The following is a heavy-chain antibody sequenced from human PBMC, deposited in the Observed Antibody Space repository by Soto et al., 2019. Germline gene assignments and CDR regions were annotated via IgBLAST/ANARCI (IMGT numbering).Heavy chain of an antibody. CDR3: ARDRLHTSSSITFDY. J-gene: IGHJ4*02. V-gene: IGHV1-18*01. CDR2: ISTYSGKT. Sequence: QVQLVQSGAEVKKPGASVKVSCKASGYTFTTYAISWVRQAPGQGLEWMGWISTYSGKTDYAQSLQGRVTMTTDTSTNTAYREPRSLRSDDTAVYYCARDRLHTSSSITFDYWGQGALVTVSS. D-gene: IGHD6-6*01. CDR1: GYTFTTYA.